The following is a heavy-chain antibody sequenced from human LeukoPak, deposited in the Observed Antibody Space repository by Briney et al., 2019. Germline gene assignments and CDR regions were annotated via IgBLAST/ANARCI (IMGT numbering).Heavy chain of an antibody. D-gene: IGHD3-16*01. CDR2: IYTTGIT. V-gene: IGHV4-4*07. CDR3: ARAPSVGGAFDI. Sequence: SETLSLTCTVSGGSISTYYWNWIRQPAGKGLEWIGRIYTTGITNYNPSLKSRVSVSVDTSKNQFSLKLSSVTAADTAVYYCARAPSVGGAFDIWGQGTMVTVSS. CDR1: GGSISTYY. J-gene: IGHJ3*02.